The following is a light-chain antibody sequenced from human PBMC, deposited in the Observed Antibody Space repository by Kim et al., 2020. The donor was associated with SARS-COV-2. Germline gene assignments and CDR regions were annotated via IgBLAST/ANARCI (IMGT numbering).Light chain of an antibody. Sequence: QAVVTQEPSLTVSPGGTVTLTCGSSTGAVTRTHYPYWFKQKPGQAPRTLIYDTDNKHSWTPARFSGSLLGGKGALTLSGAQPEDEADYYCLLSHSGARVFGGGTQLTVL. V-gene: IGLV7-46*01. CDR3: LLSHSGARV. CDR2: DTD. CDR1: TGAVTRTHY. J-gene: IGLJ3*02.